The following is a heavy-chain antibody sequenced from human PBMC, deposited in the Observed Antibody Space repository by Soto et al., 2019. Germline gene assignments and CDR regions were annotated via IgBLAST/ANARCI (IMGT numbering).Heavy chain of an antibody. Sequence: GGSLRLSCTASGFTFGDYAMSWFRQAPGKGLEWVGFIRSKAYGGTTQYAASVKGRFTISRDDSKSIAYLQMNSLKTEDTAVYYCTTNYYDSSGYDNWFDPWGQGT. V-gene: IGHV3-49*03. J-gene: IGHJ5*02. CDR3: TTNYYDSSGYDNWFDP. CDR2: IRSKAYGGTT. CDR1: GFTFGDYA. D-gene: IGHD3-22*01.